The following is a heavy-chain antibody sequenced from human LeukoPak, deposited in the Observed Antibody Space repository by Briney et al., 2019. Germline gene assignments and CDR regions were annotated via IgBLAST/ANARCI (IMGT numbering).Heavy chain of an antibody. J-gene: IGHJ3*02. V-gene: IGHV3-30*04. Sequence: GGSLRLSCAASGFTFSSYAMHWARQAPGKGLEGVAVISYDGSNKYHADSVKGRFTISRDNSKNTLYLQMNSLRAEDTAVYYCAKDLYYDAPPGAFDIWGQGTMVTVSS. CDR1: GFTFSSYA. CDR3: AKDLYYDAPPGAFDI. D-gene: IGHD3-22*01. CDR2: ISYDGSNK.